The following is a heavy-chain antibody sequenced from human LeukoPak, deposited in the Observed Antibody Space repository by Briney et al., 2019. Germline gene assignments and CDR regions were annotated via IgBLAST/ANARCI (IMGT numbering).Heavy chain of an antibody. V-gene: IGHV4-39*07. CDR1: GGSISSSSYY. CDR2: IYYSGST. CDR3: ATDGMVRRPDAWFDS. D-gene: IGHD3-10*01. Sequence: PSETLSLTCTVSGGSISSSSYYWGWIRQPPGKGLEWIGSIYYSGSTYYNPSLKSRVTISVDTSKNQFSLKLSSVTAADTAVYYCATDGMVRRPDAWFDSWGQGTLVTVSS. J-gene: IGHJ5*01.